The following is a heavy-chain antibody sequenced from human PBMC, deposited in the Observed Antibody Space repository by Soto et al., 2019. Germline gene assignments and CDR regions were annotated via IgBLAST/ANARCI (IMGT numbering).Heavy chain of an antibody. J-gene: IGHJ4*02. CDR3: ARDSGSGWHFDS. CDR2: INPISGGT. V-gene: IGHV1-2*02. D-gene: IGHD6-19*01. CDR1: GYSFTAPD. Sequence: ASVKVSCKACGYSFTAPDVHWVRQVPGQGLEWMGWINPISGGTKYTQKFQGRVTMTRDTYINTAYMELSGLTSDDTAVFYCARDSGSGWHFDSGGQGTLVTVSS.